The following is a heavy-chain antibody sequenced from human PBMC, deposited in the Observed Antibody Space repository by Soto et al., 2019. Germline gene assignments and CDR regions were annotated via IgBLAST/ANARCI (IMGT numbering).Heavy chain of an antibody. D-gene: IGHD2-2*01. Sequence: ESGGGLVQPGRSLRLSCAASGFTFDDYAMHWVRQAPGKGLEWVSGISWNSDNIGYADSVRGRFTISRDNAKNSVYLQMNSLRAEDTALYYCRKDREPGYCSSTSCYVGAFDIWGQGTMVTVPS. V-gene: IGHV3-9*01. CDR1: GFTFDDYA. CDR3: RKDREPGYCSSTSCYVGAFDI. CDR2: ISWNSDNI. J-gene: IGHJ3*02.